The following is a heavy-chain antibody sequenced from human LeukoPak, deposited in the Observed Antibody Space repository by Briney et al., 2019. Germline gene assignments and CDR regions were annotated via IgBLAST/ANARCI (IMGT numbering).Heavy chain of an antibody. CDR2: LSGDGART. V-gene: IGHV3-23*01. Sequence: GGSLRLSCAVSGFTLSNYAMSWVRQAPGKGLEWVSILSGDGARTYYADSVKGRFIISRDLSKNTLYLQMNSLKPEDTAIYYCAGDSDLQPRNGFHMWGQGTVATVSS. CDR3: AGDSDLQPRNGFHM. CDR1: GFTLSNYA. D-gene: IGHD1-14*01. J-gene: IGHJ3*02.